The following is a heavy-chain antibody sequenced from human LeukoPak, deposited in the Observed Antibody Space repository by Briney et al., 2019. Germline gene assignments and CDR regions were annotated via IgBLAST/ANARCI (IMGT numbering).Heavy chain of an antibody. Sequence: GGSLRLSCTASGFTFGDYAMSWVRQAPGKGLEWVGFIRSKAYSGTTEYAASVKGRFTISRDDSKSIAYLQMNSLKTEDTAVYYCTREVATITPYFDYWGQGTLVTVSS. V-gene: IGHV3-49*04. CDR2: IRSKAYSGTT. D-gene: IGHD5-12*01. CDR1: GFTFGDYA. CDR3: TREVATITPYFDY. J-gene: IGHJ4*02.